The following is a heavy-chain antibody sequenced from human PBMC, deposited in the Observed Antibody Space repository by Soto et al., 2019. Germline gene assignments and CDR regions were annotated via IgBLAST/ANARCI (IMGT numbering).Heavy chain of an antibody. D-gene: IGHD6-19*01. CDR2: NSDSGGST. V-gene: IGHV3-23*01. CDR3: ARLGITVAGVNFDS. CDR1: GFTFSNYA. J-gene: IGHJ4*02. Sequence: EVRLLQSGGTLIHPGGSLRLSCTASGFTFSNYAMSWVRQAPGKGLEWVSVNSDSGGSTNYADSVKGRFTISRDNSKNTLYLQMNSLGAEDTAIYYCARLGITVAGVNFDSWGQGTLVSVSS.